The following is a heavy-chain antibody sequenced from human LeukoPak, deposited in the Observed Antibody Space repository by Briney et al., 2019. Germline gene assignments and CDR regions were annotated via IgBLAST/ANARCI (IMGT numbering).Heavy chain of an antibody. CDR1: GGSFSGYY. Sequence: SETLSLTCAVYGGSFSGYYWSWIRQPPGKGLEWIGEINHSGSTNYNPSLKSRVTISVDTSKNQFSLKLSSVTAADTAVYYCARAPLPDYWGQGNLVTVSS. CDR2: INHSGST. CDR3: ARAPLPDY. J-gene: IGHJ4*02. V-gene: IGHV4-34*01.